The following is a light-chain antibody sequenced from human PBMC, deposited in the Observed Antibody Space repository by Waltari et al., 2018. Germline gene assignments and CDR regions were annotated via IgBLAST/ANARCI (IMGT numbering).Light chain of an antibody. CDR3: QQYASSPLT. CDR1: QSVSSNY. Sequence: EIVLTQSPGSLSLSPGERATLSCRASQSVSSNYLAWYQQKPRQAPRLLSYGASTRATGIPDRFSGSGSGTDFTLTITRLEPEECAVYYCQQYASSPLTFGRGTKVEIK. CDR2: GAS. V-gene: IGKV3-20*01. J-gene: IGKJ4*01.